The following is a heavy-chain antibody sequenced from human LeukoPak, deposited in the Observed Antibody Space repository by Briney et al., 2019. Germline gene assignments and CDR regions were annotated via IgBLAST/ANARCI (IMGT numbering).Heavy chain of an antibody. D-gene: IGHD3-10*01. CDR1: GGSISSSNW. V-gene: IGHV4-4*02. J-gene: IGHJ4*02. CDR3: AMLNYYGSGSYDY. Sequence: SGTLSLTWAVSGGSISSSNWWSWVRQPPGKGLEWIGEIYHSGSTNYNPSLKSRVTISVDKSKNQFSLKLSSVTAADTAVYYCAMLNYYGSGSYDYWGQGTLVTVSS. CDR2: IYHSGST.